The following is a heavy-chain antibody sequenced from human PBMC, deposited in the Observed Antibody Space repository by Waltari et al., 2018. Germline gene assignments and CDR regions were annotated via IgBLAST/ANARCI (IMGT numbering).Heavy chain of an antibody. J-gene: IGHJ5*02. CDR2: ITHIVGIA. CDR1: GGTLSSYA. CDR3: ASDVQGRRLLGFAP. Sequence: HVPLVQSGAEVKTPGSSVKVSCKASGGTLSSYAISWVRQAPGRGLEWRGGITHIVGIANYAQKFQGIVTITADESTSTPSSELSSLRSEDAAVYYSASDVQGRRLLGFAPWGQGTLVTVSS. V-gene: IGHV1-69*12.